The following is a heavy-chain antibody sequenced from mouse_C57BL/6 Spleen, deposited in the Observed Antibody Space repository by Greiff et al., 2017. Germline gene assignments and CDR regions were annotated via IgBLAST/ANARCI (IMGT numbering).Heavy chain of an antibody. CDR3: AREGYLNAMDY. CDR1: GYSITSGYD. D-gene: IGHD3-1*01. CDR2: ISYSGST. Sequence: EVMLVESGPGMVKPSQSLSLTCTVTGYSITSGYDWHWIRHFPGNKLEWMGYISYSGSTNYNPSLKSRISITHDTSKNHFFLKLNSVTTEDTATYYCAREGYLNAMDYWGQGTSVTVAS. V-gene: IGHV3-1*01. J-gene: IGHJ4*01.